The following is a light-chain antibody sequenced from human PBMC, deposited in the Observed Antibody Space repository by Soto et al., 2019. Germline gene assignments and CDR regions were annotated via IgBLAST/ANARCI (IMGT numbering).Light chain of an antibody. CDR3: DASNPFWP. Sequence: DSRIIKTPSTLPASVGDRVTIPCRASKNINTWVAWYQQQPGNAPKLLIYDASSLESGVPSRVSGSGSGTEFTLTICCLQPDDIATYSTDASNPFWPFGQG. CDR2: DAS. J-gene: IGKJ1*01. V-gene: IGKV1-5*01. CDR1: KNINTW.